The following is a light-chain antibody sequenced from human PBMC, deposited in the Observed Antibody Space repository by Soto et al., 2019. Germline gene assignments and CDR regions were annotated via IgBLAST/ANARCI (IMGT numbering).Light chain of an antibody. J-gene: IGKJ2*01. V-gene: IGKV3-15*01. CDR2: GAS. Sequence: EIVMTQSPATLSVSPGERATLSCRASQSVSSNLAWYQQKPGQAPRLLIYGASTRATGIPARFSGSGSGTEFTLTISSLPSEDFAVYYCQQYINWPRGETFGQGTKLEIK. CDR3: QQYINWPRGET. CDR1: QSVSSN.